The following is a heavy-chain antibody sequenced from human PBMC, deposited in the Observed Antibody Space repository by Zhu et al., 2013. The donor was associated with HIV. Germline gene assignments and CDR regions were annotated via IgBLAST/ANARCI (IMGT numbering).Heavy chain of an antibody. CDR1: GGTFSSYA. D-gene: IGHD4-17*01. CDR2: IIPIFGTA. CDR3: ARAPLNGRRKGDYRGNYWYFDL. J-gene: IGHJ2*01. Sequence: QVQLVQSGAEVKKPGSSVKVSCKASGGTFSSYAISWVRQAPGQGLEWMGGIIPIFGTANYAQKFQGRVTITADESTSTAYMELSSLRSEDTAVYYCARAPLNGRRKGDYRGNYWYFDLWGLAPWSLSPQ. V-gene: IGHV1-69*01.